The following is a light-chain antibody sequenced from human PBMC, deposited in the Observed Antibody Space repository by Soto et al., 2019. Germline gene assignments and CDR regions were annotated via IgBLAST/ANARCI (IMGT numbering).Light chain of an antibody. CDR2: GAS. J-gene: IGKJ5*01. CDR1: QSVSSNY. Sequence: EIVLTQSPGTLSLSPGERATLSFSASQSVSSNYLAWYQQKPGQAPRLLIYGASSRATGIPDRFSGSGSGTDFTLTISRLEPEDFAVYYCQQYGSSPMTFGQGTRLEIK. V-gene: IGKV3-20*01. CDR3: QQYGSSPMT.